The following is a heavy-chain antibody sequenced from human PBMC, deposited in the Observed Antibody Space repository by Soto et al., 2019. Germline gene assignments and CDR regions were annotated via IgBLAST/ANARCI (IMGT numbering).Heavy chain of an antibody. J-gene: IGHJ6*02. CDR1: GFTFSSYG. CDR2: ISYDGSNK. D-gene: IGHD2-2*01. CDR3: AKEGYCSSTSCYGGYYYYYGMDA. Sequence: GGSLRLSCAASGFTFSSYGMHWVRQAPGKGLEWVAVISYDGSNKYYADSVKGRFTISRDNSKNTLYLQMNSLRAEDTAVYYCAKEGYCSSTSCYGGYYYYYGMDAWGQGTTVTVSS. V-gene: IGHV3-30*18.